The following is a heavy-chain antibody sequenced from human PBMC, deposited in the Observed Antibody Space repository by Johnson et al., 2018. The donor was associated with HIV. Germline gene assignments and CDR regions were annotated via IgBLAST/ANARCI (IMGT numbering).Heavy chain of an antibody. D-gene: IGHD2-2*01. CDR3: AKDGSDIVVVPAAPDAFDI. J-gene: IGHJ3*02. V-gene: IGHV3-15*01. Sequence: VQLVESGGGLVKPGGSLRLSCAASGFTFSNAWMSWVRQAPGKGLEWVGRIKSKTDGGTTDYAAPVKGRFTISRDNAKNSLYLQMNSLRAEDTAVYYCAKDGSDIVVVPAAPDAFDIWGQGTMVTVSS. CDR1: GFTFSNAW. CDR2: IKSKTDGGTT.